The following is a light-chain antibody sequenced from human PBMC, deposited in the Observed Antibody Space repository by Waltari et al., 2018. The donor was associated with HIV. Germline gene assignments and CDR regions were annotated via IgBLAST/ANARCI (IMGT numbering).Light chain of an antibody. CDR3: SSYTSSSTFYVV. J-gene: IGLJ2*01. Sequence: QAALTQPPAGSGSPGQSITTTCPCTSSDVGGFHLVSSLQQHPGKAPKLMIYDVSNRPSGGSNRFSGSRSGNTASLTISGLQAEDEADYYCSSYTSSSTFYVVFGGGTKLTVL. CDR1: SSDVGGFHL. V-gene: IGLV2-14*01. CDR2: DVS.